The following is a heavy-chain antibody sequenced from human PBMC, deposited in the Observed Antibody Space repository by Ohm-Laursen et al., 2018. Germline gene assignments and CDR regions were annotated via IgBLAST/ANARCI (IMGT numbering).Heavy chain of an antibody. Sequence: TLSLTSTVSGGSISSGGYYWSWIRQHPGKGLEWIGYIYYSGSTYYNPSLKSRVTISVDTSKNQFSLKLSSVTAADTAVYYCARETPAAPISYWGQGTLVTVSS. J-gene: IGHJ4*02. CDR2: IYYSGST. CDR1: GGSISSGGYY. D-gene: IGHD6-13*01. CDR3: ARETPAAPISY. V-gene: IGHV4-31*03.